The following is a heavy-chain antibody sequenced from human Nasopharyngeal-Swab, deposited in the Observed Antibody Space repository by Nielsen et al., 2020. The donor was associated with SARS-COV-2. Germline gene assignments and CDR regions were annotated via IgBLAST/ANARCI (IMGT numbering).Heavy chain of an antibody. D-gene: IGHD2-15*01. CDR2: INWNGGST. CDR3: AREGGYCSGGSRPYYGMDV. J-gene: IGHJ6*02. V-gene: IGHV3-20*01. Sequence: GESLKISCAASGFTFDDYGMSWVRQAPGKGLEWVSGINWNGGSTGYADSVKGRFTISRDNAKNSLYLQMNSLRAEDTALYHCAREGGYCSGGSRPYYGMDVWGQGTTVTVSS. CDR1: GFTFDDYG.